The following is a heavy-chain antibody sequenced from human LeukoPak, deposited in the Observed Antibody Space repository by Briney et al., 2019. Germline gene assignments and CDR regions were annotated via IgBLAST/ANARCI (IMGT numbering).Heavy chain of an antibody. J-gene: IGHJ4*02. CDR1: GFTVSSNY. CDR3: ARRDRY. V-gene: IGHV3-53*01. Sequence: GGSLRLSCAASGFTVSSNYMSWVRQAPGKGLEWVSVIYSGGSTYYSDSVTGRFTISRDNSKNTQYLQMNSLRAEDTAVYYCARRDRYWGQGTLVTVSS. D-gene: IGHD5-24*01. CDR2: IYSGGST.